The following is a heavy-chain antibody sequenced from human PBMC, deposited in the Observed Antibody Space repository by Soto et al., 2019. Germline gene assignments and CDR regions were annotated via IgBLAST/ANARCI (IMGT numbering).Heavy chain of an antibody. CDR2: ISGSGGST. V-gene: IGHV3-23*01. D-gene: IGHD3-10*01. Sequence: GGSLRLSCAASGFTFSSYAMSWVRQAPGKGLERVSAISGSGGSTYYADSVKGRFTISRDNSKNTLYLQMNSLRAEDTAVYYCAKVGGLWFGELLNFDYWGQGTLVTVSS. CDR1: GFTFSSYA. J-gene: IGHJ4*02. CDR3: AKVGGLWFGELLNFDY.